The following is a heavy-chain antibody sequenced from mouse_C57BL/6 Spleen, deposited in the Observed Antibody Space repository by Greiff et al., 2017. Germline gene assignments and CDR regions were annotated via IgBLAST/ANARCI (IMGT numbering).Heavy chain of an antibody. CDR2: IRNKANNHAT. J-gene: IGHJ2*01. V-gene: IGHV6-6*01. CDR1: GFTFSDAW. Sequence: EVKLVESGGGLVQPGGSMKLSCAASGFTFSDAWMDWVRQSPEKGLEWVAEIRNKANNHATYYAESVKGRFTISRDDSKSSVYLQMNSLRAEDTGIYYCTGFYYDYDERVYFDYWGQGTTLTVSS. D-gene: IGHD2-4*01. CDR3: TGFYYDYDERVYFDY.